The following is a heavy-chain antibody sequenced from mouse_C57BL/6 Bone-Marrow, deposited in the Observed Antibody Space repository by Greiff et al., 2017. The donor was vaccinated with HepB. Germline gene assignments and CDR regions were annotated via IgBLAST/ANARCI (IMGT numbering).Heavy chain of an antibody. CDR3: ARDRGYEDFDY. J-gene: IGHJ2*01. V-gene: IGHV3-6*01. CDR1: GYSITSGYY. D-gene: IGHD2-10*02. CDR2: ISYDGSN. Sequence: EVHLVESGPGLVKPSQSLSLTCSVTGYSITSGYYWNWIRQFPGNKLEWMGYISYDGSNNYNPSLKNRISITRDTSKNQFFLKLNSVTTEDTATYYCARDRGYEDFDYWGQGTTLTVSS.